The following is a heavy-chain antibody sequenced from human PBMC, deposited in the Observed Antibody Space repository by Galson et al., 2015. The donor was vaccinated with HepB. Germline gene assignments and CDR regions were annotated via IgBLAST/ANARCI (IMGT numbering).Heavy chain of an antibody. Sequence: QSGTEVTKLGESLRLSCRGSGYSLPSYWISWVRQMPGKTLEWMGRIDPSDSYTNYSPSLQGHVTISADKSISTAYLQWSSLKASDTAMYYCARTHSSRSYGMDVWGQGTTVTVSS. J-gene: IGHJ6*02. CDR3: ARTHSSRSYGMDV. CDR2: IDPSDSYT. CDR1: GYSLPSYW. D-gene: IGHD2-15*01. V-gene: IGHV5-10-1*01.